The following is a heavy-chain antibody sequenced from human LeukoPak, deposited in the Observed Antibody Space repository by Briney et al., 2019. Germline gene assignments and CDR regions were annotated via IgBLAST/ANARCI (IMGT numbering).Heavy chain of an antibody. D-gene: IGHD1-1*01. Sequence: SETLSLTCTVSGGSISSYYWSWIRQPPGKGLEWIGYIYYSGSTNYNPSLKSRVTISVDTSKNQFSLKLSSVTAADTAVYYCARATGRPRLYTFDYWGQGTLVTVSS. CDR3: ARATGRPRLYTFDY. J-gene: IGHJ4*02. V-gene: IGHV4-59*01. CDR2: IYYSGST. CDR1: GGSISSYY.